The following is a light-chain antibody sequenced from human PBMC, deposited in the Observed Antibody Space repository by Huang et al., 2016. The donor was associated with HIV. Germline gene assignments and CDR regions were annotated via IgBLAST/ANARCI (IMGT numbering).Light chain of an antibody. CDR1: QSVYSRSTSKDY. J-gene: IGKJ1*01. Sequence: DIIMTQSPDSLAVSLGERVTLNCRSSQSVYSRSTSKDYMAWFQQKPGQPPRLLLFWASTREAGVPDRFTGSGSGTHFTLTIASLEAEDAAIYYCQQYYSSPQTFGQGTRVEVK. V-gene: IGKV4-1*01. CDR3: QQYYSSPQT. CDR2: WAS.